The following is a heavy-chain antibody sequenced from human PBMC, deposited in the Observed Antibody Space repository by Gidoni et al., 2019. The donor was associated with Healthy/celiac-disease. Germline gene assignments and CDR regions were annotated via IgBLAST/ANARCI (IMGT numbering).Heavy chain of an antibody. CDR1: GYTFTGYY. D-gene: IGHD3-22*01. CDR2: INPNSGGT. J-gene: IGHJ3*02. CDR3: ARVPNRFLEWLGLGDSSGYYFNDAFDI. Sequence: QVQLVQSGAAVKKPGASVKVSCKASGYTFTGYYMHWVRQAPGQGLEWMGWINPNSGGTNYAQKFQGRVTMTRDTSISTAYMELSRLRSDDTAVYYCARVPNRFLEWLGLGDSSGYYFNDAFDIWGQGTMVTVSS. V-gene: IGHV1-2*02.